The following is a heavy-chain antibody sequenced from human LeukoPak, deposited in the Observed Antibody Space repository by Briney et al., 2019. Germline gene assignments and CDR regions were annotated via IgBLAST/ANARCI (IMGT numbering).Heavy chain of an antibody. V-gene: IGHV1-18*01. CDR1: GYTFNSYG. CDR3: ARTSHRGADAFDI. CDR2: ISAYNGNT. Sequence: ASVKVSCKASGYTFNSYGISWVRQAPGQGLEWMGWISAYNGNTNYARKLQGRVTMTTDTSTSTVYMELRSLRSDDTAVYYCARTSHRGADAFDIWGQGTLVTVSS. D-gene: IGHD3-10*01. J-gene: IGHJ3*02.